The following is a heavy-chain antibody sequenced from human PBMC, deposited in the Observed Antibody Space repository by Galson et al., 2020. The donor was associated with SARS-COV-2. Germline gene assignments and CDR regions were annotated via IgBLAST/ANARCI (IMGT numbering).Heavy chain of an antibody. CDR3: ARNVGSGWYYLDY. CDR2: ISYDGSNK. J-gene: IGHJ4*02. Sequence: TRGSLRLSCAASGFTFSSYAMHWVRQAPGKGLEWVAVISYDGSNKYYADSVKGRFTISRDNSKNTLYLQMNSLRAEDTAVYYCARNVGSGWYYLDYWGQGTLVTVSS. V-gene: IGHV3-30-3*01. CDR1: GFTFSSYA. D-gene: IGHD6-19*01.